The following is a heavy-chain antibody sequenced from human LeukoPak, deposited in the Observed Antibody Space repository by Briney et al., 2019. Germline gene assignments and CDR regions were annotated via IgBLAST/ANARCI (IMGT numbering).Heavy chain of an antibody. D-gene: IGHD2-15*01. CDR3: ARGIVAVTKDWYFDL. J-gene: IGHJ2*01. V-gene: IGHV4-30-2*01. CDR2: IYHSGST. Sequence: SETLSLTCAVSGGSISSGGYSWSWIRQPPGKGLEWIGYIYHSGSTYYNPSLKSRVTISVDRSKNQFSLKLSSVTAADTAVYYCARGIVAVTKDWYFDLWGRGTLVTVSS. CDR1: GGSISSGGYS.